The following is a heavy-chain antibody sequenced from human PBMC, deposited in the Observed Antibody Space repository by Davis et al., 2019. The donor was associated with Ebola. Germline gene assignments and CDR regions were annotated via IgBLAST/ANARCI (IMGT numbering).Heavy chain of an antibody. D-gene: IGHD3-3*01. Sequence: GESLKISCAASGFTFDDYTMHWVRQAPGKGLEWVSLISWDGGSTYYADSVKGRFTISRDNSKKTMYLQMNSLRGEDTAVYYCARSGLSFGVVKYHYGMDAWGKGTTVTVSS. J-gene: IGHJ6*04. V-gene: IGHV3-43*01. CDR2: ISWDGGST. CDR3: ARSGLSFGVVKYHYGMDA. CDR1: GFTFDDYT.